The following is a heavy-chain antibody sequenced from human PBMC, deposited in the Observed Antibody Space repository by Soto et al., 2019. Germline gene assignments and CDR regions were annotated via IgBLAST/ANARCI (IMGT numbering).Heavy chain of an antibody. CDR3: ATRPLLPGAP. D-gene: IGHD3-22*01. Sequence: EVQLVESGGGLIQPGGSLRLSCAASGFTFTGNDMNWVRQAPGKGLEWVSLIYSSGSTYYADSVKGRFTISRDNSKNTLYLQMSSLRAEDTAVYYCATRPLLPGAPWGQGTMVNVSS. V-gene: IGHV3-53*01. CDR1: GFTFTGND. J-gene: IGHJ3*01. CDR2: IYSSGST.